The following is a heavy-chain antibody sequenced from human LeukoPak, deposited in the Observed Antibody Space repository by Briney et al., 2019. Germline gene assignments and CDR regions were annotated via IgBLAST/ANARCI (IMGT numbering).Heavy chain of an antibody. J-gene: IGHJ4*02. D-gene: IGHD1-26*01. CDR3: ARGGVGATYYFDY. V-gene: IGHV1-2*02. CDR2: INPNSGGT. CDR1: GYTFTGYY. Sequence: RASVQVSCKASGYTFTGYYMHWVRQAPGQGLEWMGWINPNSGGTNYAQKFPDRVTMTRDTSISTADMELSRLRSDDTAVYYCARGGVGATYYFDYWGQGTLVTVSS.